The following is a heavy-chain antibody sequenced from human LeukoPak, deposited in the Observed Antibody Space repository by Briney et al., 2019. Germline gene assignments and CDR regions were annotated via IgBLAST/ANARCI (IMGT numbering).Heavy chain of an antibody. CDR1: GYTFTSYY. CDR2: INPSGGST. D-gene: IGHD2-15*01. CDR3: AREVGYCSGGSCRYYFDY. Sequence: ASVKVSCKASGYTFTSYYMHWVRQAPGQGLGWMGIINPSGGSTSYAQKFQGRVTMTRDTSTSTVYMELSSLRSEDTAVYYCAREVGYCSGGSCRYYFDYWGQGTLVTVSS. V-gene: IGHV1-46*01. J-gene: IGHJ4*02.